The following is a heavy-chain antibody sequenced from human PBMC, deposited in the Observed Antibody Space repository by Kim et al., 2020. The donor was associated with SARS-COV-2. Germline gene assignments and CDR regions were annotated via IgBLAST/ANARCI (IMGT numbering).Heavy chain of an antibody. J-gene: IGHJ4*02. CDR3: ARGPYASGRSGAYFDF. CDR1: GGSISSYY. Sequence: SETLSLTCTVSGGSISSYYWSWIRQPPGQGLEWIGYIYYTGSTRYNPSLKSRVTTSVDVSKNQFSLNLTSVAVADAAMYYCARGPYASGRSGAYFDFWGQGALVTVSS. V-gene: IGHV4-59*01. D-gene: IGHD2-2*01. CDR2: IYYTGST.